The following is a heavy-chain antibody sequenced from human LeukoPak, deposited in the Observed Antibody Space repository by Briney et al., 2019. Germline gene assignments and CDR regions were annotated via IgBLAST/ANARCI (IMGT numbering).Heavy chain of an antibody. CDR2: IYSGGST. V-gene: IGHV3-66*01. Sequence: GGSLRLSCAASGFTVSSNYMSWVRQAPGKGLEWVSVIYSGGSTYYADSVKGRFTISRDNSKNTLYLQMNSLRAEDTAVYYCAKDASSWTPEFDYWGQGTLVTVSS. J-gene: IGHJ4*02. D-gene: IGHD6-13*01. CDR3: AKDASSWTPEFDY. CDR1: GFTVSSNY.